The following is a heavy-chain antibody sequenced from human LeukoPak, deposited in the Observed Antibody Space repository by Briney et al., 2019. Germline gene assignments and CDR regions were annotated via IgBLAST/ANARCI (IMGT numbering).Heavy chain of an antibody. Sequence: GGSLRLSCAASGLNFANHAMSWVRQTAGKGLEWVSAISGGGDITYYADSVKGRFTISRDNSKDTLFLQMHSLRPGDTAVYYCVREDTPATANYWGQGTLVTISS. V-gene: IGHV3-23*01. J-gene: IGHJ4*02. D-gene: IGHD2-21*02. CDR2: ISGGGDIT. CDR1: GLNFANHA. CDR3: VREDTPATANY.